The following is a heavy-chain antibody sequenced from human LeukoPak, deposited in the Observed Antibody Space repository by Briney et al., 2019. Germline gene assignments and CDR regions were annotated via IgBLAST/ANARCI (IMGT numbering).Heavy chain of an antibody. CDR3: ARGLWFGRYGMDV. Sequence: GGSLRLSCAASKFTFSSYWMSWVRQAPGKGLEWVANIKQDGSEKYYVDSVKGRFTISRDNAKNSLYLQMNSLRAEDTAVYYCARGLWFGRYGMDVWGQGTTVTVSS. V-gene: IGHV3-7*01. CDR1: KFTFSSYW. J-gene: IGHJ6*02. D-gene: IGHD3-10*01. CDR2: IKQDGSEK.